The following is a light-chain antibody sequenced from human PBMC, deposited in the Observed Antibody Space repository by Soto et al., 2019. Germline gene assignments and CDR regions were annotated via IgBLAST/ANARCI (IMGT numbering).Light chain of an antibody. CDR3: SSYTSGSTLYV. CDR2: DVS. CDR1: SSDVGGYNY. J-gene: IGLJ1*01. Sequence: QSALTQPASVSGSPGQSITISCTGTSSDVGGYNYVSWYQQHPGKAPKLMIYDVSHRPSGVSNRFSGSKSGNTASLTISGLQAEDEADYYCSSYTSGSTLYVFGTGTKVTVL. V-gene: IGLV2-14*01.